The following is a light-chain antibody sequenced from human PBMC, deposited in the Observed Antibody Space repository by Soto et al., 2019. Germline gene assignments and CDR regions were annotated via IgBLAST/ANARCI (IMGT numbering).Light chain of an antibody. CDR3: QQYDSYWK. CDR1: QSISSW. CDR2: KAS. Sequence: DIQMTQSPSTLSASVGDRVTITCRASQSISSWLAWYQQKPGKAPKLLIYKASNLESGVPSRFSGSGSGTEFTVTISSLQPDDFATYYCQQYDSYWKFGQGTKVEIK. J-gene: IGKJ1*01. V-gene: IGKV1-5*03.